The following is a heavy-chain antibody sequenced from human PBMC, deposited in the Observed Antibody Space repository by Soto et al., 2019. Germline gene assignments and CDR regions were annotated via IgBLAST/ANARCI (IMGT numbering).Heavy chain of an antibody. D-gene: IGHD3-3*01. CDR3: ASYDFWSGHYDAFAI. CDR1: GYTFTSYD. Sequence: ASVKVSCKASGYTFTSYDINWVRQATGQGLEWMGWMNPNSGNTGYAQKFQGRVTMTRNTSISTAYMELSSLRSEDTAVYYCASYDFWSGHYDAFAIWGQGTMVTVSS. CDR2: MNPNSGNT. J-gene: IGHJ3*02. V-gene: IGHV1-8*01.